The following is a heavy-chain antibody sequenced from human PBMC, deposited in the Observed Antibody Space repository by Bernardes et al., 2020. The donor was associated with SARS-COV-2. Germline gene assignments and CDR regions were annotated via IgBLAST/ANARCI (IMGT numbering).Heavy chain of an antibody. CDR3: ARGRTGLLLNRRKTGNWFDP. J-gene: IGHJ5*02. V-gene: IGHV3-21*01. CDR2: ISSSSSYI. D-gene: IGHD2-15*01. Sequence: GGSLRLSCAASGFTFSSYSMNWVRQAPGKGLEWVSSISSSSSYIYYADSVKGRFTISRDNAKNSLYLQMNSLRAEDTAVYYCARGRTGLLLNRRKTGNWFDPWGQGTLVTVSS. CDR1: GFTFSSYS.